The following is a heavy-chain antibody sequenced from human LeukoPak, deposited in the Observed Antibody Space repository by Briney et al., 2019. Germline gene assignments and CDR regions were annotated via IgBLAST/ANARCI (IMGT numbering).Heavy chain of an antibody. Sequence: ASVKVSCKASGYTFTSYYMHWVRQAPGQGLEWMGIINPSGGSTSYAQKFQGRVSMTRDMSTSTVYMELSRLRSEDTAVYYCARDPTAMVTSANLPDYWGQGTLVTVSS. CDR1: GYTFTSYY. D-gene: IGHD5-18*01. CDR2: INPSGGST. CDR3: ARDPTAMVTSANLPDY. J-gene: IGHJ4*02. V-gene: IGHV1-46*01.